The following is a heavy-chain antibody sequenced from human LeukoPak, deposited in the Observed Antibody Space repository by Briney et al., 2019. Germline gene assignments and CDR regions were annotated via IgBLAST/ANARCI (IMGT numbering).Heavy chain of an antibody. CDR3: AKVVYSYGNYYYYGMDV. CDR1: GFTFSSYA. CDR2: ISGSGGST. V-gene: IGHV3-23*01. Sequence: GGSLRLSCAAFGFTFSSYAMSWVRQAPGKGLEWVSAISGSGGSTYYADSVKGRFTISRDNSKNTLYLQMNSLRAEDTAVYYCAKVVYSYGNYYYYGMDVWGQGTTVTVSS. D-gene: IGHD5-18*01. J-gene: IGHJ6*02.